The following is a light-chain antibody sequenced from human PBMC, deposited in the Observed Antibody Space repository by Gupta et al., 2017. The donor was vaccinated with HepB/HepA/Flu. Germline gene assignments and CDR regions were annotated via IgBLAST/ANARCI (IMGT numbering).Light chain of an antibody. CDR2: KDN. V-gene: IGLV3-25*03. CDR3: QSSDSSGSYYV. CDR1: ALPKQN. J-gene: IGLJ1*01. Sequence: SYELTQTPSVSVSPGQTARITCSGDALPKQNAYWYQQKPGQPPVLVIYKDNKRPSGIPERFSGSSSGTTVTLTISGVQAEDEADYYCQSSDSSGSYYVFATGTKVTVL.